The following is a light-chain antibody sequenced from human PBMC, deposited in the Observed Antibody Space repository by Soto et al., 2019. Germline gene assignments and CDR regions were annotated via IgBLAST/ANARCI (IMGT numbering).Light chain of an antibody. Sequence: QSALTQPASVSGSPGQSITISCTGASSDVGTYNPVSWYQQHPGKAPKLMIYEVSKRPSGVSNRFSGSKSGNTASLTISGLQAEDEADYYCCSYAGSNTLYVFGTGTKLTVL. V-gene: IGLV2-23*02. CDR3: CSYAGSNTLYV. CDR1: SSDVGTYNP. J-gene: IGLJ1*01. CDR2: EVS.